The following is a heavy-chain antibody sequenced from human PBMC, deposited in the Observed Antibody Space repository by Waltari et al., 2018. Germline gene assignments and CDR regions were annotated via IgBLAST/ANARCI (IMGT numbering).Heavy chain of an antibody. CDR1: GFTFSSYA. J-gene: IGHJ4*02. CDR3: ARDGGGRFDY. CDR2: ISYDGCNK. V-gene: IGHV3-30-3*01. D-gene: IGHD3-16*01. Sequence: QVQLVESGGGVVQPGRSLRLSCAASGFTFSSYAMHWVRQAPGKGLEWVAVISYDGCNKYYADSVKGRFTISRDNSKNTLYLQMNSLRAEDTAVYYCARDGGGRFDYWGQGTLVTVSS.